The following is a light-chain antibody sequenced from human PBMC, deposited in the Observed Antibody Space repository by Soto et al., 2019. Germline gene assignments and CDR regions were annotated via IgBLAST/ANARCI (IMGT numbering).Light chain of an antibody. CDR2: WAS. CDR3: QQFYVVPCT. Sequence: DIVMTQSPDSLAVSLGERATINCKSSQSVLYSPNNKNYLAWYQQKPGQPPKLLIYWASTRESGVPDRFSGSGSGTDFTPSISSLQAEDVAVYYGQQFYVVPCTFGQGTKLEIK. CDR1: QSVLYSPNNKNY. J-gene: IGKJ2*02. V-gene: IGKV4-1*01.